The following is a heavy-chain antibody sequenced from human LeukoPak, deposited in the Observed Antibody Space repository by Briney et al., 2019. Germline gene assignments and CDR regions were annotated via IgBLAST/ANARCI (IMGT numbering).Heavy chain of an antibody. CDR1: GFTVSSNY. V-gene: IGHV3-53*01. CDR3: VRELEGENFDY. J-gene: IGHJ4*02. Sequence: GGSLRLSCAASGFTVSSNYMSWVRQAPGKGLEWVSVIYSGGSTYYADSVKGRFTISRDNAKNSLYLQMNSLRAEDTAVYYCVRELEGENFDYWGQGTLVTVSS. D-gene: IGHD1-26*01. CDR2: IYSGGST.